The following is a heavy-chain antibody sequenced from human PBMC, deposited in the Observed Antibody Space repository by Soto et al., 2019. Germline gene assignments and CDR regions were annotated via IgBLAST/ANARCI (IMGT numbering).Heavy chain of an antibody. CDR2: INHSGST. D-gene: IGHD1-26*01. J-gene: IGHJ4*02. CDR3: ARERTWELPYFDC. V-gene: IGHV4-34*01. CDR1: GGSFSGYY. Sequence: SETLSLTCAVYGGSFSGYYWSWIRQPPGKGLEWIGEINHSGSTNYNPSLKSRVTISVDTSKNQFSLKLSSVTAADTAVYYCARERTWELPYFDCWGQGTLVTVSS.